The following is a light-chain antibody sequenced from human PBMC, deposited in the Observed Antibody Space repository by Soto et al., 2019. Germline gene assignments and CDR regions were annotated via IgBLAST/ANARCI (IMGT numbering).Light chain of an antibody. CDR3: QQYNNWPRT. Sequence: EIVMTQSPTTLSVYPGERATLSCRASQSVSSNLAWYQQRPGQAPRLLVYGASTRATGIPARFSGSGSGTDFALTISSVQSEDFAFYYCQQYNNWPRTFGQGTKVEIK. V-gene: IGKV3-15*01. CDR2: GAS. J-gene: IGKJ1*01. CDR1: QSVSSN.